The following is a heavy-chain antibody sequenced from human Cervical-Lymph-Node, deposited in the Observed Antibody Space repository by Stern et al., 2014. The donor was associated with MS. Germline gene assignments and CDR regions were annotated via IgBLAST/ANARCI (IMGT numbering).Heavy chain of an antibody. V-gene: IGHV1-2*02. J-gene: IGHJ4*02. CDR1: GYTFTGHY. Sequence: QLVQSGAEVKKPGASVLVSCKASGYTFTGHYIYWVRQAPGQGLEWMGWINPNSGGTNYAQKFQGRVTMTRDTSITTAYMELRSLRSDDTAMYYCARDALLTGATVDYWGQGSVVTVSS. CDR3: ARDALLTGATVDY. CDR2: INPNSGGT. D-gene: IGHD1-26*01.